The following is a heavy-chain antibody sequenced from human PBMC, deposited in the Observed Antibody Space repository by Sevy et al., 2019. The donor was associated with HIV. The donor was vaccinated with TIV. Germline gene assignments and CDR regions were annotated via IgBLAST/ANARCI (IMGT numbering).Heavy chain of an antibody. CDR1: GYTFTSYY. D-gene: IGHD3-9*01. CDR2: INPSSGST. Sequence: ASVKVSCKASGYTFTSYYMHWVRQAPGQGLEWMGIINPSSGSTSYAQKFQGRVTMTRDTSTSTVYMELSSLRSEDTAVHYCPTDSDNYDILTGYYPFDYWGQGTLVTVSS. J-gene: IGHJ4*02. V-gene: IGHV1-46*01. CDR3: PTDSDNYDILTGYYPFDY.